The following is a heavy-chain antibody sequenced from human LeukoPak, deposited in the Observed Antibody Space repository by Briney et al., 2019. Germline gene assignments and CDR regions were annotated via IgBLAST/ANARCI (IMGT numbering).Heavy chain of an antibody. V-gene: IGHV1-69*06. CDR1: GGTFSNSG. D-gene: IGHD3-3*01. Sequence: SVKVSCKTSGGTFSNSGTSWVRQDPGQVPEWMGGIIPVFGTPNYAQKFQGRLTITADRSTTTAYMELSSLTSDDTAVYYCARERLARFPYFDYWGQGTLVAVSS. J-gene: IGHJ4*02. CDR3: ARERLARFPYFDY. CDR2: IIPVFGTP.